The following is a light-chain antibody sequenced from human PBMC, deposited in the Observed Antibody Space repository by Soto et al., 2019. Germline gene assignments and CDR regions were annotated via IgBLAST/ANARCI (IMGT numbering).Light chain of an antibody. CDR2: SNN. V-gene: IGLV1-44*01. CDR1: SSNIGSNT. J-gene: IGLJ1*01. CDR3: AAWDDSLIGYV. Sequence: QSVLTQPPSASGTPGQRVTISCSGRSSNIGSNTVNWYQQLPGTAPQLLIYSNNQRPSGVPDRFSGSKPGTSASLAISGLQSEDEADYYCAAWDDSLIGYVFGTGTKVTVL.